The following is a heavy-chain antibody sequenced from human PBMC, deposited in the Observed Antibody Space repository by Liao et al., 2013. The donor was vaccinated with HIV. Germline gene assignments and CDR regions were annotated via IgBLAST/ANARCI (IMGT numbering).Heavy chain of an antibody. J-gene: IGHJ3*02. CDR1: GGSISSYY. D-gene: IGHD6-13*01. CDR2: IYYSGST. V-gene: IGHV4-59*01. CDR3: ARGMWPPGAFDI. Sequence: QVQLQESGPGLVKPSETLSLTCTVSGGSISSYYWSWIRQPAGKGLEWIGYIYYSGSTNYNPSLKSRVTISVDTSKNQFSLKLSSVTAADTAVYYCARGMWPPGAFDIWGQGTMVTVSS.